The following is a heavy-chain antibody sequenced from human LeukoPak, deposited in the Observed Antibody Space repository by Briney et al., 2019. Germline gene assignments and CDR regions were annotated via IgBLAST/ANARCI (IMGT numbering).Heavy chain of an antibody. CDR3: ASRNYYDSSGYPDYFDY. J-gene: IGHJ4*02. V-gene: IGHV4-59*01. CDR1: GGSMSSYY. CDR2: IYYSGST. D-gene: IGHD3-22*01. Sequence: SETLSLTCTVSGGSMSSYYWSWIRQPPGKGLEWIGYIYYSGSTNYNPSLKSRVTISVDTSKNQFSLKLSSVTAADTAVYYCASRNYYDSSGYPDYFDYWGQGTLVTVSS.